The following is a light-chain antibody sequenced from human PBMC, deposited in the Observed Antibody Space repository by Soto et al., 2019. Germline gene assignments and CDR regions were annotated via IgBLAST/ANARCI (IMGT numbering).Light chain of an antibody. CDR2: ATS. CDR3: QQATSFPFT. V-gene: IGKV1-12*01. Sequence: DIQMTQSPSSVSASVGDRVTITCRASQGISDWLAWYQQKPGKAPKLLIYATSSLQSGVPSRFSGSRAGTDFTLIISSLQPEDFATYYCQQATSFPFTFGPGTKVDIK. CDR1: QGISDW. J-gene: IGKJ3*01.